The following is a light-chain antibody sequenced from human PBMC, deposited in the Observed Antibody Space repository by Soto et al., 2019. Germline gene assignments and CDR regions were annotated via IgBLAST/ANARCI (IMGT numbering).Light chain of an antibody. CDR2: AAS. CDR1: QSVSSS. V-gene: IGKV1-5*01. J-gene: IGKJ2*01. CDR3: QQYESFSPYT. Sequence: DIQMTQSPYTLSAFVGDRVTITCRASQSVSSSLAWYQQKPGKAPKRLSYAASTLESGVSSRFSGSGFGAEFPLTISSLQPDDFATYYCQQYESFSPYTFGQGTNVEIK.